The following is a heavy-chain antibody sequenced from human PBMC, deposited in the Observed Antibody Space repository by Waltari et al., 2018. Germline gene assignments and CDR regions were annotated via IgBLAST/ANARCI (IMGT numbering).Heavy chain of an antibody. J-gene: IGHJ4*02. CDR3: ARFGSGYAPRSFDY. CDR1: GFTFSSYA. D-gene: IGHD5-12*01. Sequence: QVQLVESGGGVVQPGRSLRLSCAASGFTFSSYAMHWVRQAPGKGLEWVAVISYDGSNKYYADSVKGRFTISRDNSKNTLYLQMNSLRSEDTAVYYCARFGSGYAPRSFDYWGQGTLVTVSS. V-gene: IGHV3-30-3*01. CDR2: ISYDGSNK.